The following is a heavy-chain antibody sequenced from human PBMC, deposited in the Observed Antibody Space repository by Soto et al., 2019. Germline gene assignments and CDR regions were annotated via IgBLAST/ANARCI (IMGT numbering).Heavy chain of an antibody. Sequence: EVQLVESGGNLVQFGGSLRLSCAASGFTFSTYNMNWVRQAPGKGLEWVSYISSNSGTIYYADSVKGRFIISRDNANNSLYLQMNSRRAEDTAVYYCARDPGGCTGGSCYSWYFDYWGEGTLVTVSS. CDR3: ARDPGGCTGGSCYSWYFDY. CDR1: GFTFSTYN. V-gene: IGHV3-48*01. J-gene: IGHJ4*02. D-gene: IGHD2-15*01. CDR2: ISSNSGTI.